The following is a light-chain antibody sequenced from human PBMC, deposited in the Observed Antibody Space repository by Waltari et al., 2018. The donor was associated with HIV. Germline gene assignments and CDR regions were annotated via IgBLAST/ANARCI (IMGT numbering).Light chain of an antibody. J-gene: IGKJ1*01. Sequence: DIQVTQSPSTLSASVGDRVTITCRASQGLSDWLAWYQHKPGKAPKLLIYQTSRLETGVPSRFSGSGSGTDFTLTISSLQPDDFATYFCQHYHLFSWTCGQGTKV. CDR1: QGLSDW. CDR2: QTS. V-gene: IGKV1-5*03. CDR3: QHYHLFSWT.